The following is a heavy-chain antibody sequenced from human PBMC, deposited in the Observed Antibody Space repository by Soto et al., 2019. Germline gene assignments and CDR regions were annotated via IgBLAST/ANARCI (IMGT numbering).Heavy chain of an antibody. V-gene: IGHV1-18*01. CDR3: AGGRFGELLYYYYYGMDV. J-gene: IGHJ6*02. D-gene: IGHD3-10*01. CDR2: ISAYNGNT. CDR1: GYTFTSYG. Sequence: GASVKVSCKASGYTFTSYGISWVRQAPGQGLEWMGWISAYNGNTNYAQKLQGRVTMTTDTSTSTAYMELRSLRSDDTAVYYCAGGRFGELLYYYYYGMDVWGQGTTVTVSS.